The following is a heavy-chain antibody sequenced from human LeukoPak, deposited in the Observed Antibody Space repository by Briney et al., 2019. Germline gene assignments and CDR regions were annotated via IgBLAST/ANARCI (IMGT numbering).Heavy chain of an antibody. J-gene: IGHJ4*02. CDR2: INHSGST. CDR1: GGSFSGYY. CDR3: ASLSGTGSYFVDY. D-gene: IGHD3-10*01. V-gene: IGHV4-34*01. Sequence: SETLSLTCAVYGGSFSGYYWSWIRQPPGKGLEWIGEINHSGSTNYNPSLKSRVTISVDTSKNQFSLKLSSVTAADTAVYYCASLSGTGSYFVDYWGQGTLVTVSS.